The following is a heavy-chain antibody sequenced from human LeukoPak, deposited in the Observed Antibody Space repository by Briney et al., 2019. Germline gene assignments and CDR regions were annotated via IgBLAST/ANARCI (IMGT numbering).Heavy chain of an antibody. CDR3: ARQDYGSGSYPFDY. CDR2: FYYSGSM. J-gene: IGHJ4*02. CDR1: GGSISSSNYY. Sequence: SETLSLTCTVSGGSISSSNYYWGWIRQPPGEGLEWIGTFYYSGSMYYNPSLKSRVTISVDTSKNQLSLKLSSVTAADTAVYYCARQDYGSGSYPFDYWGQGTLVTVSS. V-gene: IGHV4-39*01. D-gene: IGHD3-10*01.